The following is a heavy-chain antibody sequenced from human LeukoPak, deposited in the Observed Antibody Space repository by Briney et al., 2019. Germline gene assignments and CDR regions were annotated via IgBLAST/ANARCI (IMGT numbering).Heavy chain of an antibody. CDR3: ARDRIVRAPMHRYDWFDP. J-gene: IGHJ5*02. CDR1: GYTFTSYY. CDR2: INPSGGST. V-gene: IGHV1-46*01. Sequence: ASVKASCKASGYTFTSYYMHWVRQAPGQGLEWMGIINPSGGSTSYAQKFQGRVTMTRDTSTSTVYMELSSLRSEDTAVYYCARDRIVRAPMHRYDWFDPWGQGTLVTVSS. D-gene: IGHD1-26*01.